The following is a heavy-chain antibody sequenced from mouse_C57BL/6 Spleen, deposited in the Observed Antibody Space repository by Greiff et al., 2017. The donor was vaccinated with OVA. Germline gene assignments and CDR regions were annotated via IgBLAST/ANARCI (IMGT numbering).Heavy chain of an antibody. J-gene: IGHJ2*01. D-gene: IGHD1-1*02. V-gene: IGHV1-81*01. Sequence: VKLQESGAELARPGASVKLSCKASGYTFTSYGISWVKQRTGQGLEWIGEIYPRSGNTYYNEKFKGKATLTADKSSSTAYMELRSLTSEDSAVYFCARCGGNYPKENYFDYWGQGTTLTVSS. CDR3: ARCGGNYPKENYFDY. CDR1: GYTFTSYG. CDR2: IYPRSGNT.